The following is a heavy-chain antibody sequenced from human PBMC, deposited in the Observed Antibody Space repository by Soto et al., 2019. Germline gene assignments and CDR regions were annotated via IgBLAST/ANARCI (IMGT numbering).Heavy chain of an antibody. CDR3: AKVAAIYNPGATRKKYYFDY. CDR2: ISYDGSNK. J-gene: IGHJ4*02. CDR1: GFTFSSYG. D-gene: IGHD1-26*01. Sequence: GGSLRLSCAASGFTFSSYGLHWVRQAPGKGLEWVAVISYDGSNKYYADSVKGRFTISRDNSKNTLYLQMNSLRAEDTAVYYCAKVAAIYNPGATRKKYYFDYWGQGTLVTVSS. V-gene: IGHV3-30*18.